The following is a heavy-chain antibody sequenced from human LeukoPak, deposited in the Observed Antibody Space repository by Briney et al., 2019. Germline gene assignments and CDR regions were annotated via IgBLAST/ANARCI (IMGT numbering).Heavy chain of an antibody. CDR2: IYTTGST. CDR3: ARDRSYDSSGYYNFDC. Sequence: PSDTLSLTCTVSGGSISGYYWSWIRQPAGKGLEWIGRIYTTGSTNYNPSLKSRLTMSVDTSKNQFSLRLNSVTAADTAVYYCARDRSYDSSGYYNFDCWGQGTLVTVSS. V-gene: IGHV4-4*07. J-gene: IGHJ4*02. D-gene: IGHD3-22*01. CDR1: GGSISGYY.